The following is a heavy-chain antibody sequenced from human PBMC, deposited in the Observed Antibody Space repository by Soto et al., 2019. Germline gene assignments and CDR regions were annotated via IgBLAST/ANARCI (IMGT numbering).Heavy chain of an antibody. CDR2: IIPIFGTA. V-gene: IGHV1-69*13. D-gene: IGHD1-26*01. CDR1: GGTVSSYA. J-gene: IGHJ4*02. CDR3: ARAGLVGATRPLDY. Sequence: SVKVSCKVSGGTVSSYAISWVRQAPGQGLEWMGGIIPIFGTANYAQKFQGRVTITADESTSTAYMELSSLRSEDTAVYYCARAGLVGATRPLDYWGRGTLVTVSS.